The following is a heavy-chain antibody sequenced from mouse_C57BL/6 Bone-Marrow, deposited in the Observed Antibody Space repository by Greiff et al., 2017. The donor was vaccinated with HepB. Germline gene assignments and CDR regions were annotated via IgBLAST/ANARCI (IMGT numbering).Heavy chain of an antibody. CDR2: ISSGSSTI. CDR1: GFTFSDYG. J-gene: IGHJ3*01. D-gene: IGHD1-1*01. Sequence: EVHLVESGGGLVKPGGSLKLSCAASGFTFSDYGMHWVRQAPEKGLEWVAYISSGSSTIYYADTVKGRFTISRDNAKNTLFLQMTSLRSEDTAMYYCARRDHYYYGSSAGFAYWGQGTLVTVSA. V-gene: IGHV5-17*01. CDR3: ARRDHYYYGSSAGFAY.